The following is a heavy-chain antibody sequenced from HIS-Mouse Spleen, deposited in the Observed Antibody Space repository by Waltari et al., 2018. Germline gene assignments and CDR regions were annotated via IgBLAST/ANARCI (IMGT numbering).Heavy chain of an antibody. CDR2: IYYSGST. CDR1: GGPISISSYY. CDR3: AREIPYSSSWYDWYFDL. J-gene: IGHJ2*01. D-gene: IGHD6-13*01. V-gene: IGHV4-39*07. Sequence: QLQLQESGPGLVKPSETLSLTCTVSGGPISISSYYWGWIRQPPGKGLEWIGSIYYSGSTYYNPSLKSRVTISVDTSKTQFSLKLSSVTAADTAVYYCAREIPYSSSWYDWYFDLWGRGTLVTVSS.